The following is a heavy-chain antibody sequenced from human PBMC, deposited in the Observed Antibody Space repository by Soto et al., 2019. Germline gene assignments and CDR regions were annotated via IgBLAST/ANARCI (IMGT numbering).Heavy chain of an antibody. D-gene: IGHD4-17*01. V-gene: IGHV4-31*01. CDR3: ARVGTLATPAPYGWFAP. CDR2: IYYNGNT. CDR1: GGSIGSGGYY. Sequence: QVQLQESGPGLVKPSQTLSLTCSVSGGSIGSGGYYWTWIRQQPGKGLEWIGYIYYNGNTYYNPSLTGLLSISVDTSKNQFSLNLSSVSVADTAVYYFARVGTLATPAPYGWFAPWGQGTLVTVSS. J-gene: IGHJ5*02.